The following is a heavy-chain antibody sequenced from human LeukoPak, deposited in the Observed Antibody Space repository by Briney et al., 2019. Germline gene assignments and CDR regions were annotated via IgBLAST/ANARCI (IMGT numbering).Heavy chain of an antibody. Sequence: SVRASCKASGGTFSSYAISWVRQAPGQGPEWMGGIIPIFGTANYAQKFQGRVTITTDESTSTAYMELSSLRSEDTAVYYCARVFVRGVQFAYFDYWGQGTLVTVSS. V-gene: IGHV1-69*05. CDR3: ARVFVRGVQFAYFDY. CDR1: GGTFSSYA. J-gene: IGHJ4*02. D-gene: IGHD3-10*01. CDR2: IIPIFGTA.